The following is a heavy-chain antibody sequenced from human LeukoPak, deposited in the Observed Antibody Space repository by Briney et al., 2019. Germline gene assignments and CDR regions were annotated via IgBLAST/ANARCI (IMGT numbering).Heavy chain of an antibody. D-gene: IGHD1-26*01. CDR3: AREVGATQGAFDI. V-gene: IGHV3-53*01. CDR1: RFTVSSNY. Sequence: PGGSLRLSCAASRFTVSSNYMSWVRQAPGKGLEWVSVIYSGGSTYYADSVKGRFTISRDNSKNTLSLQMNSLRAEDTAVYYCAREVGATQGAFDIWGQGTMVTVSS. CDR2: IYSGGST. J-gene: IGHJ3*02.